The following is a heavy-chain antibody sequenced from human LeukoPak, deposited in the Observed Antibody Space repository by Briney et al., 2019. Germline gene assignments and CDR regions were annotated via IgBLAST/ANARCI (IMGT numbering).Heavy chain of an antibody. CDR1: GFTFSGNA. CDR3: AKPAMTSVTPGHKYYFDS. V-gene: IGHV3-23*01. CDR2: NRGSGGST. D-gene: IGHD4-17*01. Sequence: GGSLRLSCAASGFTFSGNAMSWVRQAPGKGLECVSANRGSGGSTYSAYSVKGRFTISREKSKHTLYLQMNSLRAEDTAVYYCAKPAMTSVTPGHKYYFDSWGQGTPVTVSS. J-gene: IGHJ4*02.